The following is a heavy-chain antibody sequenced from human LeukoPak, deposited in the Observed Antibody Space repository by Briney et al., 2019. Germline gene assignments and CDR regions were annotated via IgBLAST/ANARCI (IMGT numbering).Heavy chain of an antibody. V-gene: IGHV3-48*04. J-gene: IGHJ4*02. D-gene: IGHD3-22*01. CDR2: ISSSDNTM. CDR3: ARLLYYDSNGYSY. Sequence: PGESLRLSCAASGFTFSSYSMNWVRQAPGKGLEWISYISSSDNTMYYADSVKGRFTISRDNAKNSLYLQMNSLRAEDTAIYYCARLLYYDSNGYSYWGQGTLVTVSS. CDR1: GFTFSSYS.